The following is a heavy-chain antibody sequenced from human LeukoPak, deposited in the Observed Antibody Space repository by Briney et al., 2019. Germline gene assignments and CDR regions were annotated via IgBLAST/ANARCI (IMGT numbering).Heavy chain of an antibody. CDR3: AKDGISGYYYYWCFDL. D-gene: IGHD3-22*01. J-gene: IGHJ2*01. CDR2: ISGSGGST. CDR1: GFTFSSYA. Sequence: GGSLRPSYAASGFTFSSYAMSSVRQAPGKGLEWVSAISGSGGSTYYADSVKGRFTISRDNSKNTLYLQMNRLRAEDTGVYYCAKDGISGYYYYWCFDLWGRGSLVTVSS. V-gene: IGHV3-23*01.